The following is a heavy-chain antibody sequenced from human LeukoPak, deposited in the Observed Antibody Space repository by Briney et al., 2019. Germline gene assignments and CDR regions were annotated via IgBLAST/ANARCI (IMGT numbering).Heavy chain of an antibody. J-gene: IGHJ5*02. CDR2: INPSGGST. V-gene: IGHV1-46*01. CDR3: ARDRLVATTKVYNWFDP. Sequence: ASVKVSCKASGYTFTGYYMHWVRQAPGQGLEWMGIINPSGGSTSYAQKFQGRVTMTRDMSTSTVYMELSSLRSEDTAVYYCARDRLVATTKVYNWFDPWGQGTLVTVSS. D-gene: IGHD5-12*01. CDR1: GYTFTGYY.